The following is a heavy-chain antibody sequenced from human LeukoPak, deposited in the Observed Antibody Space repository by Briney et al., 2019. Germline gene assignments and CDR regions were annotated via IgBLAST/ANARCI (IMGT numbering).Heavy chain of an antibody. D-gene: IGHD5-12*01. CDR2: IYSGGST. CDR1: GGSISSGGYS. Sequence: PSETLSLTCAVSGGSISSGGYSWSWIRQPPGKGLEWVSVIYSGGSTYYADSVKGRFTISRDNSKNTLYLQMNSLRAEDTAVYYCARVGGYDKAAAFDIWGQGTMVTVSS. J-gene: IGHJ3*02. CDR3: ARVGGYDKAAAFDI. V-gene: IGHV3-66*01.